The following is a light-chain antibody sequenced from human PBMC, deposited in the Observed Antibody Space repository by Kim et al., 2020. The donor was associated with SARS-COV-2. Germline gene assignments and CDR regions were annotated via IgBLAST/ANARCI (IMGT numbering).Light chain of an antibody. V-gene: IGKV3-20*01. CDR3: QQYGSSPLT. CDR2: GAS. CDR1: QSVSSSY. J-gene: IGKJ4*01. Sequence: SPGERATLSCRASQSVSSSYLAWYQQKPGQAPRLLIYGASSRATGIPDRFSGSGSGTDFTLTISRMEPEDFAVYYCQQYGSSPLTFGGGTKVDIK.